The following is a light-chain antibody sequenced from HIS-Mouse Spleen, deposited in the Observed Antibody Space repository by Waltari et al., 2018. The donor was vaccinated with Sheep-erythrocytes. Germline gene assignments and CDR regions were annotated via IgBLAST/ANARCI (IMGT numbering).Light chain of an antibody. CDR3: CSYAGSYNHV. V-gene: IGLV2-11*01. CDR1: SSDVGGYNY. CDR2: DVS. Sequence: QSALTQPRSVSGSPGQSVTISCTGTSSDVGGYNYVSWYQQHLGKAPKLMIYDVSKRPSGVPDRFSGYKSGNTASLTISGLQAEDEADYYCCSYAGSYNHVFATGTKVTVL. J-gene: IGLJ1*01.